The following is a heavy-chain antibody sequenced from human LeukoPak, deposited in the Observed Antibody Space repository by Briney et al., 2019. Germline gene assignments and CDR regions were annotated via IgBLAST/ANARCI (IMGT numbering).Heavy chain of an antibody. Sequence: GRTLRLSCTASGFTFSTYERNWVRQAPGKGMEWISYISGSGSSIFYADSLQGRFTVSRDNAKNSVYLQMNSLRAEDTAVYYCAREGGFGYDDAFDTWGHGTTVTVSS. J-gene: IGHJ3*02. CDR2: ISGSGSSI. V-gene: IGHV3-48*03. D-gene: IGHD3-16*02. CDR1: GFTFSTYE. CDR3: AREGGFGYDDAFDT.